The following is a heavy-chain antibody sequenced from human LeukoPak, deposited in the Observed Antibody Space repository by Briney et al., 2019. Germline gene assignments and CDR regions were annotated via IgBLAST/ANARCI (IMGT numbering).Heavy chain of an antibody. D-gene: IGHD1-26*01. CDR3: ARGPGRVDV. J-gene: IGHJ6*02. CDR2: ISTSSSTI. V-gene: IGHV3-48*01. CDR1: GFTFSSYS. Sequence: GGSLRLSCAASGFTFSSYSMNWVRQAPGKGLEWVSYISTSSSTIYYADSVKGRFTISRDNAKDSLYLQMNSLRAEDTAVYYCARGPGRVDVWGQGTTVTVSS.